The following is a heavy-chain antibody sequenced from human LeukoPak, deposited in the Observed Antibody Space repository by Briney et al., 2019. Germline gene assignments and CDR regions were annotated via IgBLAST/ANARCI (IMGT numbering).Heavy chain of an antibody. V-gene: IGHV4-39*02. CDR3: AKRDDSGGNLVDL. Sequence: SETPSLTCTVSGGSIRSGSRYWAWIRQPPGKGLEWIGSIYYSGSTYYNPSLENRVTISIDTSKNHFSLKLSSLSAADTSVYYCAKRDDSGGNLVDLWGQGTLVTVS. CDR2: IYYSGST. D-gene: IGHD3-22*01. CDR1: GGSIRSGSRY. J-gene: IGHJ4*02.